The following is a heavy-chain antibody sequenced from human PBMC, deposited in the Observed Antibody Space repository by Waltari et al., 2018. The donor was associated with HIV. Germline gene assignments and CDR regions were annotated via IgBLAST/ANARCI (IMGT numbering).Heavy chain of an antibody. CDR2: INHSGST. D-gene: IGHD2-2*01. V-gene: IGHV4-34*01. Sequence: GLEWIGEINHSGSTNYKPPLKSRVTISVDTSKNQFSLKLSSVTAADTAVYYCARRGFRFCSSTTCLDYWGQGTLVTVSS. CDR3: ARRGFRFCSSTTCLDY. J-gene: IGHJ4*02.